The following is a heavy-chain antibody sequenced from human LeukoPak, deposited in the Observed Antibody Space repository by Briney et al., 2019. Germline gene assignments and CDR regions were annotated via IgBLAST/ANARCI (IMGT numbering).Heavy chain of an antibody. CDR3: AREPYYYGSGSLGYYFDY. Sequence: GGSLRLSCAASGFTFSSYWMSWVRQAPGKGLEWVANIKQDGSEKYYVDSVKGRFTISRDNAKNSLYLQMNSLRAEDTAVYYCAREPYYYGSGSLGYYFDYWGQGTLVTVSS. CDR1: GFTFSSYW. J-gene: IGHJ4*02. CDR2: IKQDGSEK. V-gene: IGHV3-7*01. D-gene: IGHD3-10*01.